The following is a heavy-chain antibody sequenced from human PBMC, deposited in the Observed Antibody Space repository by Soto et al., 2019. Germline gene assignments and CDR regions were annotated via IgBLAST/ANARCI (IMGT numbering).Heavy chain of an antibody. CDR3: GRVPLLPAAHPPPYYYYMDV. Sequence: PSETLSLTCTVSGGSISSYYWSWIRQPPGKGLEWIGYIYYSGSTNYNPSLKSRVTISVDTSKNQFSLKLSSVTAADTPVYYCGRVPLLPAAHPPPYYYYMDVWGKGTTVTVSS. V-gene: IGHV4-59*01. CDR2: IYYSGST. CDR1: GGSISSYY. J-gene: IGHJ6*03. D-gene: IGHD2-2*01.